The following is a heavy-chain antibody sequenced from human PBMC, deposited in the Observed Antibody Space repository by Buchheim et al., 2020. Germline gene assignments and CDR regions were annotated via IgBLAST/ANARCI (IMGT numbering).Heavy chain of an antibody. CDR3: AKTYCSSTSCKSPREGRWYYYYGMDV. D-gene: IGHD2-2*01. V-gene: IGHV3-23*01. CDR2: ISGSGGST. CDR1: GFTFSSYA. Sequence: EVQLLESGGGLVQPGGSLRLSCAASGFTFSSYAMSWVRQAPGKGLEWVSAISGSGGSTYYADSVKGRFTISRDNSKNTLYLQMNSLRAEDTAVYYCAKTYCSSTSCKSPREGRWYYYYGMDVWGQGTT. J-gene: IGHJ6*02.